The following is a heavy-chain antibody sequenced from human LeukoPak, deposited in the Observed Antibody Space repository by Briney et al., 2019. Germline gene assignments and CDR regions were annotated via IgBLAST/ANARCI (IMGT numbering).Heavy chain of an antibody. V-gene: IGHV4-34*01. CDR2: INHSGST. CDR3: ARGTYYYYYYMDV. J-gene: IGHJ6*03. Sequence: SETLSLTHAVYGGSFSGYYWSWIRQPPGKGLEWIGEINHSGSTNYNPSLKSRVTISLDTSRNQFSLKLTSVTAADTAVYYCARGTYYYYYYMDVWGKGTTVTVSS. CDR1: GGSFSGYY.